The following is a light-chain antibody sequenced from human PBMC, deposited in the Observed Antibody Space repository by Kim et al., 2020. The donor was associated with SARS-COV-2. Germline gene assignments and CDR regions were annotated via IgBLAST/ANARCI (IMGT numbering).Light chain of an antibody. CDR2: YDS. Sequence: PGKTARITCGGNNIGSKSVHWYQQKPGQAPVLVIYYDSDRPSGIPERFSGSNSGNTATLTISRVEAGDEADYYCQVWDSSSDHPEVFGGGTKLTVL. V-gene: IGLV3-21*04. CDR1: NIGSKS. CDR3: QVWDSSSDHPEV. J-gene: IGLJ3*02.